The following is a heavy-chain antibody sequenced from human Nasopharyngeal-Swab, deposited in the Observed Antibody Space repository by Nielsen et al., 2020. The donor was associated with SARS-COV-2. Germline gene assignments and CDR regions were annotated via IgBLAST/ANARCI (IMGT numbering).Heavy chain of an antibody. CDR3: ARGNGSPTYFEY. CDR2: ISGSGSGT. Sequence: GESLKNSSAASGFTVDTIGMTGVRQAPGKGLEWVSRISGSGSGTYYADSVKGRFTISRDNSKNTLYLQMNSLRADDTAVYYCARGNGSPTYFEYWGQGTLVTVSS. CDR1: GFTVDTIG. J-gene: IGHJ4*02. V-gene: IGHV3-23*01. D-gene: IGHD1-26*01.